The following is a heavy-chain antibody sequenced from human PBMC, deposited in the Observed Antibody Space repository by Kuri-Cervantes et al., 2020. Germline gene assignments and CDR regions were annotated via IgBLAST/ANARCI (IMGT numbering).Heavy chain of an antibody. CDR3: ARDNLDTAMVNARRDFIAFDI. V-gene: IGHV1-2*02. CDR2: INPNSGGT. Sequence: ASVKVSCKASGHTFTGYYMHWVRQAPGQGLEWMGWINPNSGGTNYAQKFQGRVTMTRDTSISTAYMELSRLRSDDTAVYYCARDNLDTAMVNARRDFIAFDIWGQGTMVTVSS. CDR1: GHTFTGYY. J-gene: IGHJ3*02. D-gene: IGHD5-18*01.